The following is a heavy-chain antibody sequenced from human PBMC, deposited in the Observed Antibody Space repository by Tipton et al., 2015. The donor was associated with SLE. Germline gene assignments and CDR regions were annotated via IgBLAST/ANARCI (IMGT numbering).Heavy chain of an antibody. J-gene: IGHJ5*02. CDR3: ARRRVGNWFDP. D-gene: IGHD2-15*01. Sequence: TLSLTCAVYGGSFSGYYWSWIRQPPGKGLEWIGEINHSGSTNYNPSLKSRVTISVDTSKNQFSLKLSSVTAADTAVYYCARRRVGNWFDPWGQGTLATVSS. CDR1: GGSFSGYY. V-gene: IGHV4-34*01. CDR2: INHSGST.